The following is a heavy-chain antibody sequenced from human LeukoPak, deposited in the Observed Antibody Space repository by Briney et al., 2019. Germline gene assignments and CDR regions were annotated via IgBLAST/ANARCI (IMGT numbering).Heavy chain of an antibody. CDR3: ARDGMDYYDSRSDGHNWFDP. V-gene: IGHV3-66*02. D-gene: IGHD3-22*01. CDR2: ISNDGDT. CDR1: GFTVSSNY. J-gene: IGHJ5*02. Sequence: GGSLRLSCAASGFTVSSNYMSWVRQGPGKGLECVSVISNDGDTYYADSVKGRFTISRDNSKNTLYLQMNSLRAEDTAVYYCARDGMDYYDSRSDGHNWFDPWGQGTLVTVSS.